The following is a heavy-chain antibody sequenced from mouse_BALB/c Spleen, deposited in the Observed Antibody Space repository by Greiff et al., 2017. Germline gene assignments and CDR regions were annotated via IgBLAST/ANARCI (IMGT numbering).Heavy chain of an antibody. D-gene: IGHD1-1*01. V-gene: IGHV1S81*02. Sequence: QVQLQQPGAELVKPGASVKLSCKASGYTFTSYWMHWVKQRPGQGLEWIGEINPSNGRTNYNVKFKSKATLTVDKSSSTAYMQLSSLTSEDSAVYYCAKDYYGSRAMDYWGQGTSVTVSS. CDR2: INPSNGRT. CDR3: AKDYYGSRAMDY. J-gene: IGHJ4*01. CDR1: GYTFTSYW.